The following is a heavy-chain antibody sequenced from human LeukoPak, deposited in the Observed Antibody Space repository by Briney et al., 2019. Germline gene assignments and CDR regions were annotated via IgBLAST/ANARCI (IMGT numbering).Heavy chain of an antibody. D-gene: IGHD3-22*01. CDR1: GGSISSYY. CDR3: ARDGGRYDSSGFAFDI. J-gene: IGHJ3*02. Sequence: NPSETLPLTCTVSGGSISSYYWSWIRQPPGKGLEWIGYIYYSGSTNYNPSLKSRVTISVDTSKNQFSLKLSSVTAADTAVYYCARDGGRYDSSGFAFDIWGQGTMVTVSS. CDR2: IYYSGST. V-gene: IGHV4-59*01.